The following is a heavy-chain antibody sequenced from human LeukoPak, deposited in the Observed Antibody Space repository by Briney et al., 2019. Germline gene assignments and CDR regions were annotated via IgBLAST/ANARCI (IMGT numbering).Heavy chain of an antibody. D-gene: IGHD3-9*01. CDR1: GYIFTNYW. V-gene: IGHV1-8*03. CDR3: ARGLGGNYDILTGYYDYYYYYMDV. CDR2: MNPNSGNT. J-gene: IGHJ6*03. Sequence: GESLKISCKGSGYIFTNYWIGWVRQATGQGLEWMGWMNPNSGNTGYAQKFQGRDTITRNTSISTAYMELSSLRSEDTAVYYCARGLGGNYDILTGYYDYYYYYMDVWGKGTTVTVSS.